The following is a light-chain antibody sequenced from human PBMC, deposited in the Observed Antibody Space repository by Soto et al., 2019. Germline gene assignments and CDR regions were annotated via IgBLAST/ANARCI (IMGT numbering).Light chain of an antibody. CDR1: QDISNY. CDR2: DAS. CDR3: QQYDNLPYT. V-gene: IGKV1-33*01. J-gene: IGKJ2*01. Sequence: DIPMTQSPSSLSASVGDRVTITCQASQDISNYLNWYQQKPGKAPKLLIYDASNLETGVPSRFSGSGSGTDFTFTISSLQPEEIAAYYCQQYDNLPYTFGQGTKLESK.